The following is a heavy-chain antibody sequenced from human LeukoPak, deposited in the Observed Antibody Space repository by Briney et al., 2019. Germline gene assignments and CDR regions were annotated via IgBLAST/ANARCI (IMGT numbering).Heavy chain of an antibody. V-gene: IGHV3-21*01. J-gene: IGHJ2*01. CDR1: RFTFSNAW. D-gene: IGHD3-10*01. CDR2: ISSGGSYM. CDR3: ARVGAKGGWYFDL. Sequence: PGGSLRLSCAASRFTFSNAWMSWLRQAPGKGLEWVSSISSGGSYMYYADSLKGRFTISRDNAKNSLYLQMNSLRAEDTAVYYCARVGAKGGWYFDLWGRGTLVTVSS.